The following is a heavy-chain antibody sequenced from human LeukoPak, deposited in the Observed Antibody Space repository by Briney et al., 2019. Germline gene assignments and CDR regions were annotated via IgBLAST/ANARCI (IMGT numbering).Heavy chain of an antibody. CDR3: ARDWRVRGEPFDY. D-gene: IGHD3-10*01. CDR2: ISYDGSNK. CDR1: GFTFSSYA. Sequence: GGSLRLSCAASGFTFSSYAMHWVRQAPGKGLEWVAVISYDGSNKYYADSVKGRFTISRDNAKNSLYLQMNSLRAEDTAVYYCARDWRVRGEPFDYWGQGTLVTASS. J-gene: IGHJ4*02. V-gene: IGHV3-30-3*01.